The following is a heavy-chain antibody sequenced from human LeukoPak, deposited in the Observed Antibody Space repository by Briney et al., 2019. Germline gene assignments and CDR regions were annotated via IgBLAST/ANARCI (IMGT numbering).Heavy chain of an antibody. D-gene: IGHD6-19*01. V-gene: IGHV1-2*02. J-gene: IGHJ4*02. CDR2: INPNSGGT. Sequence: SVNVSCKASVYTFTHYYMHWVRQAPGQGLEWMGWINPNSGGTNYAQKFQGRVTMTRDKSISTAYMEMSRLRSDDTAVYYCARGSGWSSSFDYWGQGTLVTVSS. CDR3: ARGSGWSSSFDY. CDR1: VYTFTHYY.